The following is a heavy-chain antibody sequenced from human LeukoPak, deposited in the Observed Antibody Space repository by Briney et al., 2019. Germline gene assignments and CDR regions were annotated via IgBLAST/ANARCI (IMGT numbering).Heavy chain of an antibody. CDR3: AREGPYSRPFDY. CDR2: MNPNSGNT. V-gene: IGHV1-8*02. J-gene: IGHJ4*02. D-gene: IGHD5-18*01. CDR1: GGPFINYA. Sequence: ASVKVSCKASGGPFINYAISWVRQAPGQGLEWMGWMNPNSGNTGYAQKFQGRVTMTRNTSISTAYMELSSLRSEDTAVYYCAREGPYSRPFDYWGQGTLVTVSS.